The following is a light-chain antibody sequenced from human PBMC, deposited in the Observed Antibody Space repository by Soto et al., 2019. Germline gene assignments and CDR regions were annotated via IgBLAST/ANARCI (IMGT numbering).Light chain of an antibody. Sequence: QSALTQPHSASGSPGQSVPISFTGTSSDVGGYNYVSWYQQHPGKAPKLMIYAVIKRPSGVPDRFSGSKSGNTASLTVTGLQAEDDADYYCSSYAGNNNLRVFGGGTKPTVL. CDR3: SSYAGNNNLRV. V-gene: IGLV2-8*01. CDR1: SSDVGGYNY. J-gene: IGLJ2*01. CDR2: AVI.